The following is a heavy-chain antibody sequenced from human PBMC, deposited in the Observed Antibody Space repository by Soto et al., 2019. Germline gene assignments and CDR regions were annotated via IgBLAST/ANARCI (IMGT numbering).Heavy chain of an antibody. Sequence: QITLKESGPTLVKPTQTLTLTCTFSGFSLSTGGVGVGWIRQPPGKALEWLALIYWDDDKRYSPSLKSRLTVTNATSKNQXXLXMXXMDPVDTATNYCVHSHCGGDCLRSYSSHYYYGMDVWGQGTTVTVFS. J-gene: IGHJ6*02. D-gene: IGHD2-21*02. CDR3: VHSHCGGDCLRSYSSHYYYGMDV. CDR2: IYWDDDK. CDR1: GFSLSTGGVG. V-gene: IGHV2-5*02.